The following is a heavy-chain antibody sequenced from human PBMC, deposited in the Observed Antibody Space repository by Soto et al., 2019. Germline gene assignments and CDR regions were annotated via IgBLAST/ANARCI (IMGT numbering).Heavy chain of an antibody. CDR1: GYTFTSYD. V-gene: IGHV1-8*01. CDR2: MNPNSGNT. CDR3: ARFSGDGSGNNFDN. J-gene: IGHJ4*02. Sequence: ASVKVSCKASGYTFTSYDINWVRQATGQGLEWMGWMNPNSGNTGYAQKFQGRVTMTRNTSISTAYMELSSLRPEDTAVYYCARFSGDGSGNNFDNWGQGTLVTVSS. D-gene: IGHD3-10*01.